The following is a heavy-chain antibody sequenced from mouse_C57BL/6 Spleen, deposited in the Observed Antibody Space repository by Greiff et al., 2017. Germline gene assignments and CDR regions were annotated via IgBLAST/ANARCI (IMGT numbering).Heavy chain of an antibody. CDR2: IDPSDSET. J-gene: IGHJ2*01. CDR1: GYTFTSYW. CDR3: ARWYYGSSPLDY. D-gene: IGHD1-1*01. Sequence: QVQLKQPGAELVRPGSSVKLSCKASGYTFTSYWMHWVKQRPIQGLEWIGNIDPSDSETHYNQKFKDKATLTVDKSSSTAYMQLSSLTSEDSAVYYCARWYYGSSPLDYWGQGTTLTVSS. V-gene: IGHV1-52*01.